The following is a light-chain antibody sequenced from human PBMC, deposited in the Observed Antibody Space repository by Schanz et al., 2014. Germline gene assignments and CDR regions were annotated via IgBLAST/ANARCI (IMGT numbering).Light chain of an antibody. CDR3: QHAWT. CDR2: LAS. V-gene: IGKV1-39*01. J-gene: IGKJ1*01. CDR1: QSISSY. Sequence: DIQMTQSPSSLSASVGDRVTITCRASQSISSYLNWYQQKPGKAPKLLIYLASTLDTGVPSRFSGSGSGTEFTLTIDSLQPDDFATYYCQHAWTFGQGTKVEVK.